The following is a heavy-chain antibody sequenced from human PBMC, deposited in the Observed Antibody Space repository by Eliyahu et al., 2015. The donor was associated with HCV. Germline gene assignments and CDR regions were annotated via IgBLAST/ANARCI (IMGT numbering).Heavy chain of an antibody. V-gene: IGHV1-2*02. CDR2: INPNSGGT. D-gene: IGHD3-3*01. Sequence: QVQLVQSGAEVRKPGASVKVSCKASGYTFTGYYIHWVRQAPGQGLEWMGWINPNSGGTNYAQEFQDRVTMTGDTSITTGYMELSRLRSDDTAVYYCAREIPGSGYSLIDYWGQGTLVTVSS. J-gene: IGHJ4*02. CDR3: AREIPGSGYSLIDY. CDR1: GYTFTGYY.